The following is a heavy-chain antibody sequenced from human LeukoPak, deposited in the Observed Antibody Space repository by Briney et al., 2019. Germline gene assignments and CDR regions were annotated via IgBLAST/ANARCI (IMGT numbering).Heavy chain of an antibody. Sequence: SETLSPTCAVYGGSFSGYYWSWIRQPPGKGLEWIGEINHSRSTNYNPSLKSRVTISADTSKNQFSLKLTSVTAADTAVYYCARGRLTSSGYFPFRYWGQGTLVTVSS. CDR3: ARGRLTSSGYFPFRY. J-gene: IGHJ4*02. CDR2: INHSRST. CDR1: GGSFSGYY. D-gene: IGHD3-22*01. V-gene: IGHV4-34*01.